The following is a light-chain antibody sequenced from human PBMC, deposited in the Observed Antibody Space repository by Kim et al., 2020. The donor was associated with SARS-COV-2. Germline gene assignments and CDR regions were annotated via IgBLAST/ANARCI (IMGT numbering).Light chain of an antibody. V-gene: IGKV1-39*01. CDR1: QSISRY. J-gene: IGKJ4*01. CDR2: AAS. Sequence: ESVGDRVTITCRASQSISRYLNWYQQKPGKAPNLLIYAASSLQSGVPSRFSGSGSGTDFTLNISNLQFEDFATYYCQQSYSTPRTFGGGTKVDIK. CDR3: QQSYSTPRT.